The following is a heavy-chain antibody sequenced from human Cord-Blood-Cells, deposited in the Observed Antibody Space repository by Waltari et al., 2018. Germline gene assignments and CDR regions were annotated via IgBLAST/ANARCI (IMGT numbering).Heavy chain of an antibody. J-gene: IGHJ6*03. CDR3: AKDLSSGSYYYYYYMDV. V-gene: IGHV3-23*01. CDR1: GFTFSRYA. Sequence: EVQLLESGGGLVQPGGSLRLSCAASGFTFSRYAMSWVRQAPGKGLEWVSAISGSGGSTYYADSVKGRFTISRDNSKNTLYLQMNSLRAEDTAVYYCAKDLSSGSYYYYYYMDVWGKGTTVTVSS. CDR2: ISGSGGST. D-gene: IGHD1-26*01.